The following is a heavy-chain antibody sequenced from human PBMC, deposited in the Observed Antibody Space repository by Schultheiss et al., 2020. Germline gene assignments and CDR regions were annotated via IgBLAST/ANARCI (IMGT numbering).Heavy chain of an antibody. CDR3: ARHRYSSSRYYGMDV. J-gene: IGHJ6*04. V-gene: IGHV5-51*01. Sequence: GESLKISCKGSGYSFTSYWIGWVRQMPGKGLEWMGIIYPGDSDTRYSPSFQGQVTISADKSISTAYLQWSSLKASDTAMYYCARHRYSSSRYYGMDVWGKGTTVNVYS. CDR1: GYSFTSYW. D-gene: IGHD6-6*01. CDR2: IYPGDSDT.